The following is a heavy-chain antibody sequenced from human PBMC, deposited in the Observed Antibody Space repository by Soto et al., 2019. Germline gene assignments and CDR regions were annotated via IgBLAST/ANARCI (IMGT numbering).Heavy chain of an antibody. D-gene: IGHD5-12*01. Sequence: GASVKVSCKASGYTFTSYYMHWVRQAPGQGLEWMGIINPSGGSTSYAQKFQGRVTMTRDTSISTAYMELSSLRSEDTAVYYCAIIVATAGDFDYWGQGTLVTVSS. J-gene: IGHJ4*02. V-gene: IGHV1-46*01. CDR2: INPSGGST. CDR1: GYTFTSYY. CDR3: AIIVATAGDFDY.